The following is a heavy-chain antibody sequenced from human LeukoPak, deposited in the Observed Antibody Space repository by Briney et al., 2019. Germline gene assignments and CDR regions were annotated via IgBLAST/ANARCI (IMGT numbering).Heavy chain of an antibody. CDR3: ARDIDYYDSRRFYY. CDR2: INPNGGGT. D-gene: IGHD3-22*01. Sequence: ASVKVSCKASGYTFTCYYIHWVRQAPGQGLEWMGWINPNGGGTKYAQKFQGWVTMTRDTSISTAYMELSRLTSDDTAVYYCARDIDYYDSRRFYYWGQGTQVTVSS. V-gene: IGHV1-2*04. CDR1: GYTFTCYY. J-gene: IGHJ4*02.